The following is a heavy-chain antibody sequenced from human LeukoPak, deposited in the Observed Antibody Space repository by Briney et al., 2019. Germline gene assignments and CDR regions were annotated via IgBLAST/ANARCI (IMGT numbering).Heavy chain of an antibody. V-gene: IGHV4-34*01. CDR2: INHSGST. CDR1: GFTFSSYW. Sequence: GSLRLSCAASGFTFSSYWMSWVRQAPGKGLGWIGEINHSGSTNYNPSLKSRVTISVDTSKNQFSLKLSSVTAADTAVYYCARGHPPSGWFDPWGQGTLVTVSS. CDR3: ARGHPPSGWFDP. D-gene: IGHD3-10*01. J-gene: IGHJ5*02.